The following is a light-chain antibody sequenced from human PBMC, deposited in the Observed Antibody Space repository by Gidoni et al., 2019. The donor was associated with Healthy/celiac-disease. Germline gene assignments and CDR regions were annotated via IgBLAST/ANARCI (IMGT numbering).Light chain of an antibody. CDR3: LQYYSTPWT. J-gene: IGKJ1*01. Sequence: DIVMNQFPDSLAASLGERATINCKSSQSVLYSSNNKNYLAWYQQKPGQPPKLLIYWASTRESGVPDRFSGSGSGADFTLTISSLQAEDVAVYYCLQYYSTPWTFGQGTKVEIK. V-gene: IGKV4-1*01. CDR2: WAS. CDR1: QSVLYSSNNKNY.